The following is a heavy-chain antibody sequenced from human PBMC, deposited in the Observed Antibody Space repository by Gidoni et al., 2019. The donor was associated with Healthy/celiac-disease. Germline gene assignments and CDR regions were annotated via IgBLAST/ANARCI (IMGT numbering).Heavy chain of an antibody. J-gene: IGHJ6*02. CDR2: ILYSGST. CDR3: ARVRGGSDFSYYYYGMDV. Sequence: QVQLQESGPRLVKPSQTLPLTCTVSGGSIRSDDYYWSWIRQPPGKGLEWIGYILYSGSTYYNPSLKSRITISVDTSKNQFSLKLSSVTAADTAVYYCARVRGGSDFSYYYYGMDVWGQGTTVTVSS. D-gene: IGHD5-12*01. V-gene: IGHV4-30-4*01. CDR1: GGSIRSDDYY.